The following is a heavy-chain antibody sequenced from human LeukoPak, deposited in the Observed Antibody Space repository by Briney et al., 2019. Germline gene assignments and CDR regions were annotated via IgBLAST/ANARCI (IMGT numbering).Heavy chain of an antibody. J-gene: IGHJ4*02. D-gene: IGHD4-17*01. CDR1: GFTFSSYW. V-gene: IGHV3-74*01. CDR3: ARVGGLRSAVY. CDR2: INSDGSST. Sequence: GGSLRLSCAASGFTFSSYWMHWVRQAPGKGLVWVSRINSDGSSTSYADSVKGRFTISRDNAKNTLYLQMNSLRAEDTAVYYCARVGGLRSAVYWGQGTLVTVSS.